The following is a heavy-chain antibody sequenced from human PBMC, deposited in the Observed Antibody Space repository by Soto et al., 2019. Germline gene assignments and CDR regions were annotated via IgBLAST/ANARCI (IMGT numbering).Heavy chain of an antibody. CDR1: GGSISTNIW. V-gene: IGHV4-4*02. Sequence: QVQLQESGPGLVKPSGTLSLTCAVSGGSISTNIWWNWVRQPPGKGLEWIGEIHHSGSTNYNPSLKSRXXMXVXTSKNHFSLKLNSVTAADTAVYYCAREPSGNQAFDYWGQGTLVTVSS. CDR3: AREPSGNQAFDY. CDR2: IHHSGST. D-gene: IGHD3-10*01. J-gene: IGHJ4*02.